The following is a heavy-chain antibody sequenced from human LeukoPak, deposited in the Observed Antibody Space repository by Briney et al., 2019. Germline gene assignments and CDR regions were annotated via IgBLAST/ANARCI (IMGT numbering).Heavy chain of an antibody. CDR1: GGSVSSYY. CDR3: ARDNSRGITIFGVPIPGWFDP. Sequence: SETLSLTCTVSGGSVSSYYWSWIRQPPGKGLEWIGYIYYSGSTNYNPSLKSRVTISVDTSKNQFSLKLSSVTAADTAVYYCARDNSRGITIFGVPIPGWFDPWGQGTLVTVSS. D-gene: IGHD3-3*01. V-gene: IGHV4-59*02. J-gene: IGHJ5*02. CDR2: IYYSGST.